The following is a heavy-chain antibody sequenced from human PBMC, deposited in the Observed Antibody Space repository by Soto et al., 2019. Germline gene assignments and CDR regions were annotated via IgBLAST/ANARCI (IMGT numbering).Heavy chain of an antibody. Sequence: SETLSLTCTFSGGSISSYYWSWIRQPPGKGLEWIGYIYYSGSTNYNPSLKSRVTISVDTSKNQFSLKLSSVTAADTAVYYCARDAGYSSSWYGGDYYYYGMDVWGQGTTVTVSS. CDR3: ARDAGYSSSWYGGDYYYYGMDV. D-gene: IGHD6-13*01. CDR2: IYYSGST. J-gene: IGHJ6*02. V-gene: IGHV4-59*01. CDR1: GGSISSYY.